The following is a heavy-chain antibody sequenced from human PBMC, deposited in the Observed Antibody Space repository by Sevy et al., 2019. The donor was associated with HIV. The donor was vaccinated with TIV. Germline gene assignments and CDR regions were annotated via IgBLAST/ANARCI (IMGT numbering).Heavy chain of an antibody. CDR2: IYQDGSEK. CDR1: GFSFRSYW. J-gene: IGHJ6*02. CDR3: AREGSYGDYMLSYYYGMDV. D-gene: IGHD4-17*01. Sequence: EGALRLSCAASGFSFRSYWMTWVRQAPGKGLEWVASIYQDGSEKYYMDSVKGRFTVSRDNAKNSLFLQMNSLRVEDTAVYYCAREGSYGDYMLSYYYGMDVWGQGTTVTVSS. V-gene: IGHV3-7*01.